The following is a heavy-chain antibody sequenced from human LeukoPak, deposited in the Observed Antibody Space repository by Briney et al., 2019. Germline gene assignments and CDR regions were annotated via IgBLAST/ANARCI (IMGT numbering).Heavy chain of an antibody. J-gene: IGHJ6*03. V-gene: IGHV4-34*01. CDR3: ASGSSYYYYYMDV. Sequence: SETLSLTCAVSGGSFSGYYWSWIRQPPGKGLEWIGEINHSGSTNYNPSLKSRVTISVDTSKNQFSLKLSSVTAADTAVYYCASGSSYYYYYMDVWGKGTTVTVSS. CDR1: GGSFSGYY. CDR2: INHSGST.